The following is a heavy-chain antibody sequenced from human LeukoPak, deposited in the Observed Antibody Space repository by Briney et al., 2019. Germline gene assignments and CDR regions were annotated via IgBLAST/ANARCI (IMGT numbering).Heavy chain of an antibody. D-gene: IGHD6-19*01. V-gene: IGHV1-18*01. Sequence: ASVKVSCTASGYTFTTYGISWVRQAPGQGPEWMGWISGYSDNTKYSEKLQGRVTVTKDTPTSTAYMELRSLRSDDTAVYYCARGMAVAGIYMYWGQGTLVTVSS. CDR2: ISGYSDNT. CDR3: ARGMAVAGIYMY. J-gene: IGHJ4*02. CDR1: GYTFTTYG.